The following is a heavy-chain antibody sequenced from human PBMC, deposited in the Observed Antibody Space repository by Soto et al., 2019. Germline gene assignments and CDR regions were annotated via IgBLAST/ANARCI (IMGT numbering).Heavy chain of an antibody. CDR1: GFTFSSYG. CDR3: AKPYSSGWPEDAFDI. V-gene: IGHV3-30*18. Sequence: GGSLRLSCAASGFTFSSYGMHWVRQAPGKGLEWVAVISYDGSNKYYADSVKGRFTISRDNSKNTLYLQMNSLRAEDTAVYYCAKPYSSGWPEDAFDIWGQGTMVTVSS. D-gene: IGHD6-19*01. CDR2: ISYDGSNK. J-gene: IGHJ3*02.